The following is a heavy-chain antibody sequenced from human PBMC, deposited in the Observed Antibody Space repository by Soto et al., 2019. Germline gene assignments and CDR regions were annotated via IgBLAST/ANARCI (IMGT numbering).Heavy chain of an antibody. CDR2: ISTAGVTT. D-gene: IGHD7-27*01. CDR1: GFLFENFT. J-gene: IGHJ1*01. Sequence: VQLLESGGGLVQPGGSLRLSCAASGFLFENFTMNWVRLTPGRGLEWLSSISTAGVTTLYADSVKGRFTISRDDFESTLYLQMNSLTADDTALYYCAKHLGIHNAGGLDYWGQGTLITVSS. V-gene: IGHV3-23*01. CDR3: AKHLGIHNAGGLDY.